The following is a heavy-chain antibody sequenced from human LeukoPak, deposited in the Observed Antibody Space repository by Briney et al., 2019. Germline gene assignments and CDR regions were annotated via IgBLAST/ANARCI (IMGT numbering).Heavy chain of an antibody. D-gene: IGHD3-3*01. Sequence: PGGSLRLSCAASGFTFSSYAMSWVRQAPGKGLEWVSAISGSGGSTYYADSVKGRFTISRDNSKNTLYLQMNSLRAEDTAVYYCAKDYTIFGVVHPRPYDYWGRGTLVTVSS. CDR2: ISGSGGST. J-gene: IGHJ4*02. CDR1: GFTFSSYA. CDR3: AKDYTIFGVVHPRPYDY. V-gene: IGHV3-23*01.